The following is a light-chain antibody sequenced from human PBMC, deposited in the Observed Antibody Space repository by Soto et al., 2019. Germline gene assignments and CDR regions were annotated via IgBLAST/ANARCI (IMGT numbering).Light chain of an antibody. CDR1: QSVSSSY. Sequence: ERVLTSAPAIPSLSQGERATLSCRASQSVSSSYLAWYQQKPGQAPRLLIYGASSRATGIPDRFSGSGSGTDFTLTISRLEPEDFAVYYCQQYGSSPRTFGQGTKVDIK. V-gene: IGKV3-20*01. CDR3: QQYGSSPRT. J-gene: IGKJ2*01. CDR2: GAS.